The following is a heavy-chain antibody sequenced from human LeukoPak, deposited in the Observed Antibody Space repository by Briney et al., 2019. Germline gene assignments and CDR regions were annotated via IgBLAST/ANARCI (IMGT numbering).Heavy chain of an antibody. J-gene: IGHJ3*02. V-gene: IGHV3-72*01. D-gene: IGHD3-10*01. CDR3: ARGGRYLPLDI. CDR1: GFTFSDHY. CDR2: TRNKDNRYTT. Sequence: GGSLRLSCAASGFTFSDHYMDWVRQAPGKGLEWVGRTRNKDNRYTTEYAASVKGRFTISRDDSKNSLYLQINSLKTEDTAVYYCARGGRYLPLDIWGQGTMVTVSS.